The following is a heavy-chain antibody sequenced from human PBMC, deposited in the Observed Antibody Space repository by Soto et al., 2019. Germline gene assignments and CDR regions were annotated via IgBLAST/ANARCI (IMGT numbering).Heavy chain of an antibody. J-gene: IGHJ3*02. V-gene: IGHV3-13*01. Sequence: EVQLVESGGGLVQPGGSLRLSCAASGFTFSSYDMHWVRQATGKGLEWVSAIGTAGDTYYPGSVKGRFTISRENAKNSLYLQMNSLRAGDTAVYYCARAGSGMDAFDIWGQWTMVTVSS. CDR1: GFTFSSYD. CDR2: IGTAGDT. CDR3: ARAGSGMDAFDI. D-gene: IGHD3-10*01.